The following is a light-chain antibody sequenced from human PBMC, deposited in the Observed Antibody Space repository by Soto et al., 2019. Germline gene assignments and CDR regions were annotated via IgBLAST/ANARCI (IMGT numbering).Light chain of an antibody. J-gene: IGKJ4*01. CDR3: QQSYSTPLT. CDR1: QDISTW. Sequence: DIQLTQSQSSVSASVGDRVTITCRASQDISTWLAWYQQKPGKAPKLLIYAASTLHIGVPSRFSGSGSGTDFTLTISSLQPEDFATYYCQQSYSTPLTFGGGTNVDI. V-gene: IGKV1-12*01. CDR2: AAS.